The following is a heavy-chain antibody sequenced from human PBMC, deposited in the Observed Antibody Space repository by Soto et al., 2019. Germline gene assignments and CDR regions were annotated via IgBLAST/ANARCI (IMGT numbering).Heavy chain of an antibody. J-gene: IGHJ6*02. CDR2: IGESGTPT. CDR3: ARYIPGVRYYGMDV. CDR1: GSTFSSYA. Sequence: GGSLILSCAASGSTFSSYAMKWVRQAPGKGLEWVSLIGESGTPTYYADSVKGRFTISRDNSGNTLFLEMYSLRAEDTAVYYCARYIPGVRYYGMDVWGQGTTVTVSS. D-gene: IGHD2-2*01. V-gene: IGHV3-23*01.